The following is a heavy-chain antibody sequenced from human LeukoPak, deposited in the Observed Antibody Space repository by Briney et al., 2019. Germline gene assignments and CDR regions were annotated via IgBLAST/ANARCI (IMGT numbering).Heavy chain of an antibody. CDR1: GGSISSYY. V-gene: IGHV4-59*01. CDR3: ARTYYYDSSGYYYVYFDL. Sequence: SETLSLTCTLSGGSISSYYWSWIRQPPGKGLEWIGYIYYSGSTNYNPSLKSRVTISVDTSKNQFSLKLSSVTAADTAVYYCARTYYYDSSGYYYVYFDLWGRGTLVTVSS. J-gene: IGHJ2*01. D-gene: IGHD3-22*01. CDR2: IYYSGST.